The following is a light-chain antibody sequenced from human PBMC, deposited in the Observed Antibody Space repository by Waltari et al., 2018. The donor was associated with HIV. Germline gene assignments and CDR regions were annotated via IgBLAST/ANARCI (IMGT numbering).Light chain of an antibody. CDR1: GSNIGTRP. CDR3: ASWDDSRNDVI. V-gene: IGLV1-44*01. Sequence: QSVLTQPPSASGTPGQRVTISCSGSGSNIGTRPVNWYQQLAGSAPKLLIYRGDLRPSGFPDRFSGSKSATSASLAISGLQYEDVAAYDCASWDDSRNDVIFGGGTELTVL. CDR2: RGD. J-gene: IGLJ2*01.